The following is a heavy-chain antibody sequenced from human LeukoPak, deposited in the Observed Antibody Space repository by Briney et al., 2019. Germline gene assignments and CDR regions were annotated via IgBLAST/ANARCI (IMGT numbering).Heavy chain of an antibody. CDR3: ARQPKPYSTWCDP. CDR1: GYSFTSYW. CDR2: IYPGDSDT. D-gene: IGHD2-15*01. V-gene: IGHV5-51*01. J-gene: IGHJ5*02. Sequence: GESLKISCKGSGYSFTSYWIGWVRQMPGKGLQWMGIIYPGDSDTRYSPSFQGQVTISADKSISTAYLQWSSLKASDTAMYYCARQPKPYSTWCDPWGRGTLVTVSS.